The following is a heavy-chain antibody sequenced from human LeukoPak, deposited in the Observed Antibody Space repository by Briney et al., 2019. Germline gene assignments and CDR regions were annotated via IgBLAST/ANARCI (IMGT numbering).Heavy chain of an antibody. Sequence: GGSLRLSCAASGFTFISYGMHWVRQAPGKGLEWVAFIAYDGSNKYYADSVKGRFTISRDNSKNTLSLQMNSLRAEDTAVYYCAKDHDYYGLESYCGQGTLVTVS. D-gene: IGHD3-10*01. J-gene: IGHJ4*02. CDR3: AKDHDYYGLESY. V-gene: IGHV3-30*02. CDR2: IAYDGSNK. CDR1: GFTFISYG.